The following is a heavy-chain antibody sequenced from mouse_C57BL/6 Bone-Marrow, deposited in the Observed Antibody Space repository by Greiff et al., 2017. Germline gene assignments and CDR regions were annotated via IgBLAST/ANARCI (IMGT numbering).Heavy chain of an antibody. V-gene: IGHV8-8*01. Sequence: QVTLKVSGPGILQPSQTLSLTCSFSGFSLSTFGMGVGWIRQPSGKGLEWLAHIWWDDDTYYNPALKRRLTISKDTSKNQVFLKIANVDTADTSTYYCARIAPYYGQGFAYWGQGTLVTVSA. CDR1: GFSLSTFGMG. CDR3: ARIAPYYGQGFAY. D-gene: IGHD2-10*01. CDR2: IWWDDDT. J-gene: IGHJ3*01.